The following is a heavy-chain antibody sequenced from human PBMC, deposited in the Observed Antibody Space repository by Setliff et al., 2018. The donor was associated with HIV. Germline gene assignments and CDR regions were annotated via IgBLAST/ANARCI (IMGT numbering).Heavy chain of an antibody. CDR3: ARDCRVGWVFTYGMDV. V-gene: IGHV3-23*01. J-gene: IGHJ6*02. CDR1: GFTFSSYA. CDR2: ISGSGGST. Sequence: GGSLRLSCAASGFTFSSYAMTWVRQAPGKGLEWVSAISGSGGSTYYADSVKGRFTISRDNSKNTLFLQMNSLRPEDTAVYYCARDCRVGWVFTYGMDVWGQGTLVTVSS. D-gene: IGHD6-13*01.